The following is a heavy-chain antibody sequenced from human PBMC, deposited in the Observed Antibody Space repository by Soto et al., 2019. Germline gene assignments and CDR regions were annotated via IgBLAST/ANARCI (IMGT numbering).Heavy chain of an antibody. J-gene: IGHJ5*02. CDR2: IYYSGST. Sequence: SETLSLTSTVSGGSISSGGYYWSWIRQHPGKGLEWIGYIYYSGSTYYNPSLKSRVTISVDTSKNQFSLKLSSVTAADTAVYYCARTYCSGGSCFWFDPWGQGTLVTVSS. CDR3: ARTYCSGGSCFWFDP. CDR1: GGSISSGGYY. D-gene: IGHD2-15*01. V-gene: IGHV4-31*03.